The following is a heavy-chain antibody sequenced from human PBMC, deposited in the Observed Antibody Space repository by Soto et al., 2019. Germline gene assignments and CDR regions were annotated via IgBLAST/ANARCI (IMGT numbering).Heavy chain of an antibody. CDR2: IYYSGST. CDR3: ARIYYYDSSGCADY. CDR1: VVSVSSGSHD. V-gene: IGHV4-39*01. D-gene: IGHD3-22*01. Sequence: ETLSITCTMSVVSVSSGSHDGGWISQPPGKGLEWIGSIYYSGSTYYNPSLKSRVTISVDTSKNQFSLKLSSVTAADTAVYYCARIYYYDSSGCADYWGQGTLVTVSS. J-gene: IGHJ4*02.